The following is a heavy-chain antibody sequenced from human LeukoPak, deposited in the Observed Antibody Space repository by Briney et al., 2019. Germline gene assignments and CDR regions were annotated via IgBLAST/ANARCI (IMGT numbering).Heavy chain of an antibody. Sequence: ASVKVSCKASGYTFTGYYMHWVRQAPGQGLEWMGWISPNSGGIHYAQKFQGRVSMTRDTSINTAYMELSSLRSDDTAVYYCAKGLDASGTNGMDVWGQGTTVTVS. CDR3: AKGLDASGTNGMDV. V-gene: IGHV1-2*02. J-gene: IGHJ6*02. D-gene: IGHD3-10*01. CDR2: ISPNSGGI. CDR1: GYTFTGYY.